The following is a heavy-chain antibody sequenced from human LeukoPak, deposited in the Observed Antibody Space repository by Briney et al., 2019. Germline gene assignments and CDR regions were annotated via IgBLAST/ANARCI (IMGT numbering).Heavy chain of an antibody. CDR3: ASRCEWLSSFEY. J-gene: IGHJ4*02. V-gene: IGHV3-30*03. CDR2: ISHDGSSE. CDR1: GFTFSNYA. D-gene: IGHD3-3*01. Sequence: GGSLRLSCAASGFTFSNYAMHWVRQAPGKGLEWVALISHDGSSEYYADSIKGRFTISRDNSKNTFYLQMNSHRAEDTAVYYCASRCEWLSSFEYWGQGTLVSVPS.